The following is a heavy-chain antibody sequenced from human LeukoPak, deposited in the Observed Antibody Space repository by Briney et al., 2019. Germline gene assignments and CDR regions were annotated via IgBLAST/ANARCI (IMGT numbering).Heavy chain of an antibody. CDR3: ASSSTTNWARY. J-gene: IGHJ4*02. CDR1: GYTFTGYS. Sequence: ASVKVSCKASGYTFTGYSMHWVRQAPGQGLEWMGWINPNSGGTNHAQQSQGRVTMTRDKSSSTAYMGLSRLRSDDTAVYYCASSSTTNWARYWGQGTLVTVSS. V-gene: IGHV1-2*02. D-gene: IGHD7-27*01. CDR2: INPNSGGT.